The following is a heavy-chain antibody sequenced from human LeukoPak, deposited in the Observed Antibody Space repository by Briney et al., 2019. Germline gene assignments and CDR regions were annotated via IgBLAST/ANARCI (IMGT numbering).Heavy chain of an antibody. Sequence: SETLYLTCTVSGGSISSGSYYWGWIRQPPGKGLEWIGSIYYSGTTYYNPSLKSRVTISVDTSKHQFSLKLSSVTAADTALYCCAKHYMGSYYNHGLDYWGQGTLVTVSS. J-gene: IGHJ4*02. CDR2: IYYSGTT. V-gene: IGHV4-39*01. D-gene: IGHD3-10*01. CDR1: GGSISSGSYY. CDR3: AKHYMGSYYNHGLDY.